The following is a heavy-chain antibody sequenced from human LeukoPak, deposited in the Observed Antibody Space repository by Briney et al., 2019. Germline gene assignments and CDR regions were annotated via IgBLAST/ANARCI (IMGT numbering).Heavy chain of an antibody. D-gene: IGHD3-10*01. Sequence: PSGTLSLTCAVSGGSISSSNWWSWVRQPPGKGLEWIGEIYHSGSTNYNPSLKSRATISVDKSKNQFSLKLSSVTAADTAVYYCARSGSGSYIDYWGQGTLVTVSS. CDR2: IYHSGST. CDR1: GGSISSSNW. V-gene: IGHV4-4*02. CDR3: ARSGSGSYIDY. J-gene: IGHJ4*02.